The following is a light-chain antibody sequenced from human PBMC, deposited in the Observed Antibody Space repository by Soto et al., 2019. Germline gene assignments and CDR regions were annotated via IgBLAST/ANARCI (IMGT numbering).Light chain of an antibody. J-gene: IGLJ1*01. Sequence: QSALTQPASVSGSPGQSITISCTGTSDDVGAFNHVSWYQQHPGKAPKLMIFEVSRRPSGVSNRFSGSKSGNTASLTISGLQAEDEADYYCTSYASSVNYVFGTGTKLTVL. CDR1: SDDVGAFNH. CDR3: TSYASSVNYV. V-gene: IGLV2-14*01. CDR2: EVS.